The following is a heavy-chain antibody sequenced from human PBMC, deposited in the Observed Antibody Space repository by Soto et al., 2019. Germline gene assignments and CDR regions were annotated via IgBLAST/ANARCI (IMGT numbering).Heavy chain of an antibody. Sequence: PGGSLRLSCAASGFTFSSYSMNWVRQAPGKGLEWVSSISSSSSYIYYADSVKGRFTISRDNAKNSLYLQMNSLRAEDTAVYYCARDHSSSRAFDIWGQGTMVTVSS. CDR1: GFTFSSYS. CDR3: ARDHSSSRAFDI. CDR2: ISSSSSYI. J-gene: IGHJ3*02. D-gene: IGHD6-6*01. V-gene: IGHV3-21*01.